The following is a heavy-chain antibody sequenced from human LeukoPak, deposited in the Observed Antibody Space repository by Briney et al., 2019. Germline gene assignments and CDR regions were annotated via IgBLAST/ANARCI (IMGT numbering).Heavy chain of an antibody. CDR2: IYSGGST. V-gene: IGHV3-66*01. CDR3: AELGITMIGGV. J-gene: IGHJ6*04. Sequence: GGSLRLSCAASEFSVGSNYTTWVRQAPGKGLEWVSLIYSGGSTYYADSVKGRFTISRDNAKNSLYLQMNSLRAEDTAVYYCAELGITMIGGVWGKGTTVTISS. D-gene: IGHD3-10*02. CDR1: EFSVGSNY.